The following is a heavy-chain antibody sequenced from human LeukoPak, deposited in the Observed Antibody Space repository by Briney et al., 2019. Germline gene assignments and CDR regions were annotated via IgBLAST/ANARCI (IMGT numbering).Heavy chain of an antibody. Sequence: ASVKVSCKASGYTFTSYDINWGRHAPGQGLEWMGWMNPNSGNTGYAQKFQGRVTMTRNTSISTAYMELSSLRSEDTAVYYCARPLRGDSSGYYYVTTILHAWGQGTLVTVSS. CDR3: ARPLRGDSSGYYYVTTILHA. CDR1: GYTFTSYD. J-gene: IGHJ5*02. D-gene: IGHD3-22*01. V-gene: IGHV1-8*01. CDR2: MNPNSGNT.